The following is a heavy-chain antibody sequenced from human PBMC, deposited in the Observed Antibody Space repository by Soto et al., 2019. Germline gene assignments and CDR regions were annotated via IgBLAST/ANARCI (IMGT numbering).Heavy chain of an antibody. CDR2: ISAYNGNT. D-gene: IGHD3-16*01. V-gene: IGHV1-18*01. Sequence: ASVKVSCKASGYTFTSYGISWVRQAPGQGLEWMGWISAYNGNTNYAQKLQGRVTMTTDTSTSTAYMELRSLRSDDTAVYYCARWEVMVTFGGVSTNCIDPWGQGTLVTVSS. CDR1: GYTFTSYG. J-gene: IGHJ5*02. CDR3: ARWEVMVTFGGVSTNCIDP.